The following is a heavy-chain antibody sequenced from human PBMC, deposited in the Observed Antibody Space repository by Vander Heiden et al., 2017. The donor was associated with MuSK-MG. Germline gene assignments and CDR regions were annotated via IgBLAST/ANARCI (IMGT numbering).Heavy chain of an antibody. CDR1: GFTFSSYA. CDR2: ISSNGGST. V-gene: IGHV3-64D*06. CDR3: VGRGYCSGGSCYLDY. J-gene: IGHJ4*02. D-gene: IGHD2-15*01. Sequence: EVQLVESGGGLVQPGGSLRLSCSASGFTFSSYAMHWVRQAAGKGLEYVSAISSNGGSTYYADSVKGRFTISRDNSKNTLYLQMSSLRAEDTAVYYCVGRGYCSGGSCYLDYWGQGTLVTVSS.